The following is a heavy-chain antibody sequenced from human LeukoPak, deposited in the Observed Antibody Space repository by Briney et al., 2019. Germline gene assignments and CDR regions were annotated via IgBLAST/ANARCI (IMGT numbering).Heavy chain of an antibody. D-gene: IGHD3-3*01. CDR3: AMERLSGFSFVH. V-gene: IGHV3-30*02. CDR2: IRFDGTDS. Sequence: GGSLRLSCVASGFTRGMHRVRQAPGNGLEWVGFIRFDGTDSDYADSVKGRFTISRDNSKNTLFLQLSSLKPEDTAMYYCAMERLSGFSFVHWGQGTLVAVSS. CDR1: GFTRG. J-gene: IGHJ5*02.